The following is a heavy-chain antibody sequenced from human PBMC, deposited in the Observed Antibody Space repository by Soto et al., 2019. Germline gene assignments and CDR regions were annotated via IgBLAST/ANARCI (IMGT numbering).Heavy chain of an antibody. J-gene: IGHJ4*02. CDR3: ATSPLISSGYSAPRF. Sequence: SETLSLTCAVYGGSFSGYYWSWIRQPPGKGLEWIGEINHSGSTNYNPSLKSRVTISVDTSKNQLSLKLSSVTAADTAVYYCATSPLISSGYSAPRFWGQGTLVTVSS. D-gene: IGHD3-22*01. V-gene: IGHV4-34*01. CDR1: GGSFSGYY. CDR2: INHSGST.